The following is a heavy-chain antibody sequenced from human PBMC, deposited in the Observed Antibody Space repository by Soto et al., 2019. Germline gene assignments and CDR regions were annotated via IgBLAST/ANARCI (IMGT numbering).Heavy chain of an antibody. J-gene: IGHJ4*02. CDR1: GLTFSDAW. CDR3: VTFGVVTTGFDS. V-gene: IGHV3-15*01. Sequence: KTGGSLRIACAASGLTFSDAWMNWVRQTPGKGLEWVGRIKSKTNGGTTDYAAPVKGRFTISRDDSKATLYLQMNSLNTEDTAVYYCVTFGVVTTGFDSWGQGTLVTVSS. CDR2: IKSKTNGGTT. D-gene: IGHD3-3*01.